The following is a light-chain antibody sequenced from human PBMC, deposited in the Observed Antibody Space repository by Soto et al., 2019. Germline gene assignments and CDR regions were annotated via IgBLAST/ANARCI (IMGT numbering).Light chain of an antibody. Sequence: DIQMTQSPSSVSASVGDRVTITCRASQGISSWLAWYQQKPGKAPNLLIYAASSLQSGVPSRFTGSCTGTDFTLTISSLQTEDFASYYCQPTNSFPLTFGGGTKVEIK. CDR3: QPTNSFPLT. CDR1: QGISSW. CDR2: AAS. V-gene: IGKV1-12*01. J-gene: IGKJ4*01.